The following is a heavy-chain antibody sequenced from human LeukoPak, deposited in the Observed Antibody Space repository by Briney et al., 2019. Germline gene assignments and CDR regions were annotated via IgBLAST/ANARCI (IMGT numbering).Heavy chain of an antibody. CDR1: GFTFSSYW. V-gene: IGHV3-74*03. Sequence: GGSLRLSCAASGFTFSSYWMHWVRQAPGKGLVWLSRINSDGRSTTYADSVKGRFTISRDNAKNSLYLQMNSLRAEDTAVYYCARGVVVGAFDIWGQGTMVTVSS. CDR3: ARGVVVGAFDI. CDR2: INSDGRST. D-gene: IGHD3-22*01. J-gene: IGHJ3*02.